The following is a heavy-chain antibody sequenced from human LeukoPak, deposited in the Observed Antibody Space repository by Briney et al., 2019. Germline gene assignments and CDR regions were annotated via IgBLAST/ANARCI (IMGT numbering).Heavy chain of an antibody. Sequence: PGGSLRLSCTASGFTFSDYWMTWVRQAPGKGPEWVANTKQDGSQRYYVDSVRGRFTISRDNAKNSLFLQMNGLRAEDTAVYYCARDSSGWYTGLVDYWGQGTLVTVSS. CDR2: TKQDGSQR. J-gene: IGHJ4*02. CDR1: GFTFSDYW. D-gene: IGHD6-19*01. CDR3: ARDSSGWYTGLVDY. V-gene: IGHV3-7*01.